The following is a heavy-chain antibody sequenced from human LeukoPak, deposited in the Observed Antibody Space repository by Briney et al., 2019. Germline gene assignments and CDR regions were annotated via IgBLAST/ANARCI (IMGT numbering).Heavy chain of an antibody. D-gene: IGHD3-16*01. CDR1: GFTFSSYW. V-gene: IGHV3-7*03. CDR2: IKQDGSVK. J-gene: IGHJ4*02. Sequence: GGSLRLSCAASGFTFSSYWMSWVRQAPGKGLEWVANIKQDGSVKNYVGSVKGRFTISRDNAKNSLYLQMNSLRAEDTAVYYCAKGTPFGGYWGQGALVTVSS. CDR3: AKGTPFGGY.